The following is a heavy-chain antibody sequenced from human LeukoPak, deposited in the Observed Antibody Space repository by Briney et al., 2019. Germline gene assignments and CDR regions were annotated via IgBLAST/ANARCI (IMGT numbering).Heavy chain of an antibody. Sequence: GGSLRLSCAASGLTFSREWMHWVRQAPGKGLVWVSRINGDGRSTTYADSVKGRFTISRDNSKSTLYLQMNSLRAEDTAVYYCAKAVAATGHYYFGMDVWGQGTTVTVSS. CDR2: INGDGRST. J-gene: IGHJ6*02. D-gene: IGHD6-19*01. CDR1: GLTFSREW. CDR3: AKAVAATGHYYFGMDV. V-gene: IGHV3-74*03.